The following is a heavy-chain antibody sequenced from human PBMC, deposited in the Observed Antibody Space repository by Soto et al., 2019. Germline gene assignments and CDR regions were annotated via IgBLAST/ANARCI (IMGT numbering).Heavy chain of an antibody. CDR3: AKDSTALLWFGETLDY. D-gene: IGHD3-10*01. J-gene: IGHJ4*02. V-gene: IGHV3-23*01. CDR2: ISGSGGST. Sequence: EVQLLESGGGLVQPGGSLRLSCAASGFTFSSSAMSWVRQAPGKGLEWVSAISGSGGSTYYADSVKGRFTISRDNSKNTRYLQMNSLRAEDTAVYYCAKDSTALLWFGETLDYWGQGTLVTVSS. CDR1: GFTFSSSA.